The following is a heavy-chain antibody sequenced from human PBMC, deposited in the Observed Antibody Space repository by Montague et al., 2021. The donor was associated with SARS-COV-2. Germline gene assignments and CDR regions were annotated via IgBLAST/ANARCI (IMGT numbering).Heavy chain of an antibody. J-gene: IGHJ6*02. CDR2: ISYDGSNK. CDR3: ASSIVVVPAAIPYEAYYYYGMDV. V-gene: IGHV3-30-3*01. D-gene: IGHD2-2*02. CDR1: GFTFSSYA. Sequence: SLRLSCAASGFTFSSYAMHWVRQAPGKGPEWVAVISYDGSNKYYADSVKGRFTISRDNSKNTLYLQMNSLRAEDTAVYYCASSIVVVPAAIPYEAYYYYGMDVWGQGTTVTVSS.